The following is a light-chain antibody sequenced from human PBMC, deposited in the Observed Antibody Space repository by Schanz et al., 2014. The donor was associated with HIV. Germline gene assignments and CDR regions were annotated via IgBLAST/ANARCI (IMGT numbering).Light chain of an antibody. Sequence: QSALTQPASVSGSPGQSITISCTGTSSDVGSYNLVSWYQQYPGKAPKLMIYEISKWPSGVSNRFSGSKSGNTASLTISGLQAEDEADYYCSSFSKSMPLLLGRGTKLPVL. CDR1: SSDVGSYNL. J-gene: IGLJ2*01. CDR2: EIS. CDR3: SSFSKSMPLL. V-gene: IGLV2-23*02.